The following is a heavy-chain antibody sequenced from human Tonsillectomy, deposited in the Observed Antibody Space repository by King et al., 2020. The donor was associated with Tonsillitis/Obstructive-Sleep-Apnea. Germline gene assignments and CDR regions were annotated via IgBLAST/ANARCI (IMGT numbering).Heavy chain of an antibody. V-gene: IGHV3-30*03. CDR1: GFTFSTYG. J-gene: IGHJ4*02. D-gene: IGHD1-26*01. Sequence: VQLVESGGGVVQPGRSLRLSCAASGFTFSTYGMHWARPAPGKGLEWVAVISYDGSYKYSADSVRGRFTISRDNSKNTLYLQMNSLRAEDTAVYYCAGALVGATTGADYWGGGTLVTVSS. CDR3: AGALVGATTGADY. CDR2: ISYDGSYK.